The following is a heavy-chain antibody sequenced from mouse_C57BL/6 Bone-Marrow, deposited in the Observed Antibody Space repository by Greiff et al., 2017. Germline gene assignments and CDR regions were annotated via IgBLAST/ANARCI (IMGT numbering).Heavy chain of an antibody. CDR2: IYPGDGGT. J-gene: IGHJ2*01. CDR1: GYAFSSSW. Sequence: QVQLQPSGPELVKPGASVKISCKASGYAFSSSWMNWVKQRPGKGLEWIGRIYPGDGGTNYNGKFKGKATLTADKSSSTAYLQLSSLTSEDSAVYFCARGGITTVVVFDYWGQGTTLTVSS. D-gene: IGHD1-1*01. V-gene: IGHV1-82*01. CDR3: ARGGITTVVVFDY.